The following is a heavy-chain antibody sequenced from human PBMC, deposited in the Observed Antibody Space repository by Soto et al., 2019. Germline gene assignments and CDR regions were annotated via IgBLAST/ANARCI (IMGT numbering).Heavy chain of an antibody. CDR2: ISWNSGSI. Sequence: EVQLVESGGGLVQPGRSLRLSCAASGFTFDDYAMHWVRQAPGKGLEWVSGISWNSGSIGYADSVKGRFTISRDNAKNSLYLQMNSLRAEDTALYYCAKGVGGRHDAFDIWGQGTMVTVSS. V-gene: IGHV3-9*01. J-gene: IGHJ3*02. D-gene: IGHD3-10*01. CDR3: AKGVGGRHDAFDI. CDR1: GFTFDDYA.